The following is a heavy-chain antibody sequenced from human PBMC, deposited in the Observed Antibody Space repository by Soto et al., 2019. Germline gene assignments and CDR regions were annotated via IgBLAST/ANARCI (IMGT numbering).Heavy chain of an antibody. V-gene: IGHV4-4*02. CDR3: ASVGSDYDNSGYYLP. CDR2: IYHSGST. Sequence: SETLSLTCIVSGGSVSSSNWWGWVRQPPGKGLEWIGEIYHSGSTTYNPSLKSRATISVDKSENQFSLRLKSVTAADTAVYYCASVGSDYDNSGYYLPWGPGTLVTVSS. D-gene: IGHD3-22*01. J-gene: IGHJ5*02. CDR1: GGSVSSSNW.